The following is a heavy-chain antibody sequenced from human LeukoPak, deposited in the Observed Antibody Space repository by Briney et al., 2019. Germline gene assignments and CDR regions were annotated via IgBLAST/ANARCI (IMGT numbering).Heavy chain of an antibody. J-gene: IGHJ6*03. D-gene: IGHD3-3*01. Sequence: GSSVKVSCKASGGTFSSYAISWVRQAPGQGLESMGGIIPIFGTANYAQKFQGRVTITADESTSTAYMELSSLRSEDTAVYYCARGFWSGYYALGYYMDVWGKGTTVTVSS. CDR3: ARGFWSGYYALGYYMDV. V-gene: IGHV1-69*01. CDR1: GGTFSSYA. CDR2: IIPIFGTA.